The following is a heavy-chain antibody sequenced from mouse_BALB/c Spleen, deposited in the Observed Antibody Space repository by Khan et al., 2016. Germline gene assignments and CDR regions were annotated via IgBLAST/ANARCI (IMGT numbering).Heavy chain of an antibody. Sequence: EVKLLESGGGLVQPGGSLKLSCAASGFDFSRYWMSWVRQAPGKGLEWIGEINPGSSTINYTPSLKDKFIISRDNAKNTLYLQMSKVRAEATALYYWERAGYDGYRADWGKGTLVTVSA. CDR3: ERAGYDGYRAD. J-gene: IGHJ3*01. V-gene: IGHV4-1*02. CDR2: INPGSSTI. D-gene: IGHD2-14*01. CDR1: GFDFSRYW.